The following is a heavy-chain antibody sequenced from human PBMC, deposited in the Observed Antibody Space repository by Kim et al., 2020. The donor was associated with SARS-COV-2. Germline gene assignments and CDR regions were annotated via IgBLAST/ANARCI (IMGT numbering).Heavy chain of an antibody. Sequence: GGSLRLSCAASGFTFSSYGMNWVRQAPGKGLEWVSYISSSSSTIYYADSVKGRFTISRDNAKNSLYLQMNSLRDEDTAVYYCASKIGGWELQAYYYYGMDVWGQGTTVTVSS. CDR2: ISSSSSTI. CDR3: ASKIGGWELQAYYYYGMDV. J-gene: IGHJ6*02. D-gene: IGHD1-26*01. V-gene: IGHV3-48*02. CDR1: GFTFSSYG.